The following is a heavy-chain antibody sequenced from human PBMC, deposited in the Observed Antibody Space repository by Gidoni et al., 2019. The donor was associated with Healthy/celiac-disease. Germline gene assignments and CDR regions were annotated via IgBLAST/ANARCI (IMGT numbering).Heavy chain of an antibody. CDR1: GFTFDDYA. CDR3: AKDMGDTMVRGASVDY. Sequence: EVKRVESGGGLVQPGRSLRLCCAASGFTFDDYAMHWVLQAPGKGLELVSGISWNSGSIGYADSVKGRFTISRDNAKNSLYLQMNSLRADDTALYYCAKDMGDTMVRGASVDYWGQGTLVTVSS. CDR2: ISWNSGSI. V-gene: IGHV3-9*01. D-gene: IGHD3-10*01. J-gene: IGHJ4*02.